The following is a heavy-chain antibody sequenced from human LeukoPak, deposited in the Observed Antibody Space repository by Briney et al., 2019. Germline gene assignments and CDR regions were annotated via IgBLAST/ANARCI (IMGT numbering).Heavy chain of an antibody. CDR2: ISGSGGST. J-gene: IGHJ6*02. V-gene: IGHV3-23*01. CDR3: AGAGDTAMVPDYYYGMDV. Sequence: PGGSLRLSCAASGFTFSSYAMSWVRQAPGKGLEWVSAISGSGGSTYYADSVKGRFTISRDNSKNTLYLQMNSLRAEDTAVYYCAGAGDTAMVPDYYYGMDVWGQGTTVTVSS. CDR1: GFTFSSYA. D-gene: IGHD5-18*01.